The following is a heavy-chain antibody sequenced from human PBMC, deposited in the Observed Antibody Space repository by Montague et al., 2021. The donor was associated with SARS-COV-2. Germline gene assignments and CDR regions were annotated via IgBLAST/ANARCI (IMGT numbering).Heavy chain of an antibody. D-gene: IGHD6-19*01. J-gene: IGHJ4*02. CDR1: GGSISSSSYY. V-gene: IGHV4-39*01. Sequence: SETLFLTCTVSGGSISSSSYYWGWIRQPPGKGLEWIGSIYYSGSTYYNPSLESRVTISVDTSKNQFSLKLSSVTAADTAVYYCARQRRGGLVSTPRFFDYRGQGTLVTVSS. CDR3: ARQRRGGLVSTPRFFDY. CDR2: IYYSGST.